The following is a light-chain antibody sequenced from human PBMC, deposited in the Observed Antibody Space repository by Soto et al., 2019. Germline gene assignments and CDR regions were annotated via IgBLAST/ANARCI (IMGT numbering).Light chain of an antibody. V-gene: IGLV1-51*01. CDR3: ATCDSSLIAGV. CDR1: NSNIGNNY. CDR2: DNN. Sequence: QSVLTQPPSVSAAPGQKVTISCSGSNSNIGNNYVSWYQHLPGTAPKLLIYDNNKRPSGIPDRFSGTKSGTSATLGIAALQTGDEAHYYCATCDSSLIAGVFGGGTKVTVL. J-gene: IGLJ2*01.